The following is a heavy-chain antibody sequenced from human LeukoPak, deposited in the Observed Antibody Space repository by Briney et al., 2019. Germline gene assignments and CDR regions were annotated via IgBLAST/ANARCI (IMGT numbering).Heavy chain of an antibody. CDR3: AKDWGVGSGWYSDY. J-gene: IGHJ4*02. D-gene: IGHD6-19*01. Sequence: GGSLRLSCAASGFTLSSYNMNWVRQAPGKGLEWVAVISYDGSNKYYADSVKGRFTISRDNSKNTLYLQMNSLRAEDTAVYYCAKDWGVGSGWYSDYWGQGTLVTVSS. CDR2: ISYDGSNK. CDR1: GFTLSSYN. V-gene: IGHV3-30*18.